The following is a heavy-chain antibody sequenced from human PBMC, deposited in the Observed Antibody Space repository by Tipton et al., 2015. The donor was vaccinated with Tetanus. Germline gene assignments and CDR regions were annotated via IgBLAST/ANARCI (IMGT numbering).Heavy chain of an antibody. J-gene: IGHJ4*02. CDR1: GFAFSSYS. Sequence: LSLTCAASGFAFSSYSMNWVRQAPGKGLEWVSSISPRATYRYYADSVKGRFTISRDDAKNSLFLQMNSLRVEDTAVYFCARVHVGLTEPCDYWGQGILVTVSS. V-gene: IGHV3-21*01. CDR2: ISPRATYR. D-gene: IGHD3-9*01. CDR3: ARVHVGLTEPCDY.